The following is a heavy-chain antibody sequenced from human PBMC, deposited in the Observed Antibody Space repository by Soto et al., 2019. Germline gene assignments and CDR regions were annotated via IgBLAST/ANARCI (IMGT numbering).Heavy chain of an antibody. Sequence: QVQLVQSGAEVKKPGSSVKVSCKASGGTFSSYAISWVRQAPGQGLEWMGGIIPIFGTANNAQKFQGRVTITADESTSRAYMELSSMSSEDTAVYYCARGYCSGGSCYSSGFYYYGMDVWGQGTKVTVYS. D-gene: IGHD2-15*01. J-gene: IGHJ6*02. CDR1: GGTFSSYA. CDR3: ARGYCSGGSCYSSGFYYYGMDV. CDR2: IIPIFGTA. V-gene: IGHV1-69*01.